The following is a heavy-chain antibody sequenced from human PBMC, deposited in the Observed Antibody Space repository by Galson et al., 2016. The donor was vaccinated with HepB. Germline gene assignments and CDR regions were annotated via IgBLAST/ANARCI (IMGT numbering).Heavy chain of an antibody. CDR2: INPSGGST. CDR1: GYTFTTTNYY. J-gene: IGHJ4*02. Sequence: SVKVSCKASGYTFTTTNYYIHWVRQAPGQGLQWMGIINPSGGSTTNAQKFQGRATMTRDTSTSTFYMELSSLRSEDTAIYYCASAMDTTMAIQIDYWGQGTLVTVSS. D-gene: IGHD5-18*01. V-gene: IGHV1-46*01. CDR3: ASAMDTTMAIQIDY.